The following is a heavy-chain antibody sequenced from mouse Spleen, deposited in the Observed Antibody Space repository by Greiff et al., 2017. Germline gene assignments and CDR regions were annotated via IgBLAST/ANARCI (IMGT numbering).Heavy chain of an antibody. CDR3: ATYRYDVDWYFDV. Sequence: VHLVESGPGLVAPSQSLSITCTVSGFSLTSYAISWVRQPPGKGLEWLGVIWTGGGTNYNSALKSRLSISKDNSKSQVFLKMNSLQTDDTARYYCATYRYDVDWYFDVWGAGTTVTVSS. V-gene: IGHV2-9-1*01. CDR1: GFSLTSYA. D-gene: IGHD2-14*01. J-gene: IGHJ1*01. CDR2: IWTGGGT.